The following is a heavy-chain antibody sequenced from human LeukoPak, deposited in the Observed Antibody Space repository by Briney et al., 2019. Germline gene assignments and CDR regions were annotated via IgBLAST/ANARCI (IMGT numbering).Heavy chain of an antibody. CDR1: GGSISSYY. J-gene: IGHJ5*02. D-gene: IGHD6-19*01. V-gene: IGHV4-59*08. CDR3: ARHGSPYSSGWYVDNWSDP. Sequence: SETLSLTCTVSGGSISSYYWSWIRQPPGKGLEWIGYIYYSGSTNYNPSLKSRVTISVDTSKNQFSLKLSSVTAADTAVYYCARHGSPYSSGWYVDNWSDPWGQGTLVTVSS. CDR2: IYYSGST.